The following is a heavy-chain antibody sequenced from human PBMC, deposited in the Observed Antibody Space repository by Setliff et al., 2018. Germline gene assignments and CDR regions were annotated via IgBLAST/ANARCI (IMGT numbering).Heavy chain of an antibody. V-gene: IGHV4-59*08. CDR3: ARGINWYFDL. CDR1: GASVNTYY. CDR2: IYRAGAT. J-gene: IGHJ2*01. D-gene: IGHD3-16*01. Sequence: SLTCSVSGASVNTYYWSWIRQSPGKGLEWIGYIYRAGATDYNPALKSRVTISADTSKNQVSLKLTSVTAADTALYYCARGINWYFDLWGRGTLVTVSS.